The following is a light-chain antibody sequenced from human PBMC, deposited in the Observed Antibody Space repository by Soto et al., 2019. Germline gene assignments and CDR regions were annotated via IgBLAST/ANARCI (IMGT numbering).Light chain of an antibody. J-gene: IGKJ1*01. CDR3: QQYNVWPPM. CDR1: QSVSSN. Sequence: EIVMTQSQATLSVSPGGRATLSCRASQSVSSNLAWYQQKPGQAPRLLIYGASTRATGIPARFSGSGSGTEFTLTISSLQSEDFAVVVCQQYNVWPPMFGQGTKVDIK. CDR2: GAS. V-gene: IGKV3-15*01.